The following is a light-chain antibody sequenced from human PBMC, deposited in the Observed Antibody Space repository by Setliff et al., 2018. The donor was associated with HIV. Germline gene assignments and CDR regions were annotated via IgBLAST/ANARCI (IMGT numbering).Light chain of an antibody. CDR2: GVS. CDR1: SSDVGNYNL. Sequence: QSVLTQPASVSRSPGQSITLSCTGTSSDVGNYNLVSWYQHHPGKAPKLIIYGVSERPSGVPERFSASNSGTSASLAITGLQAEDEADYYCQSYDSSLSGYVFGTGTKVTVL. CDR3: QSYDSSLSGYV. V-gene: IGLV2-14*02. J-gene: IGLJ1*01.